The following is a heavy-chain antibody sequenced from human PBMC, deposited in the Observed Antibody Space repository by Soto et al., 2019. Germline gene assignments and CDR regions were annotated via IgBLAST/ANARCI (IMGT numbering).Heavy chain of an antibody. CDR3: ARGQDGYEHDAFDI. Sequence: GGSLRLSCAASGFTFSSYWMSWVRQAPGKGLEWVANIKQDGSEKYYVDSVKGRFTISRDNAKNSLYLQMNSLRAEDTAVYYCARGQDGYEHDAFDIWGQGTRVTVSS. CDR1: GFTFSSYW. D-gene: IGHD5-12*01. J-gene: IGHJ3*02. CDR2: IKQDGSEK. V-gene: IGHV3-7*05.